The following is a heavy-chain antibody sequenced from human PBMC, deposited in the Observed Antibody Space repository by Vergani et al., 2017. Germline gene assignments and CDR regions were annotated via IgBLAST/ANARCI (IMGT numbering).Heavy chain of an antibody. D-gene: IGHD6-13*01. J-gene: IGHJ4*02. CDR2: ISWNSGSI. CDR1: GFTSDDYA. V-gene: IGHV3-9*02. CDR3: AKAPSPVIAAAEYYFDY. Sequence: EVQLVESGGGLVQPGRSLRLSCAASGFTSDDYAMHWVRQAPGKGLEWVSGISWNSGSIGYADSVKGRFTISRDNAKNSLYLQMNSLRAEDTALYYCAKAPSPVIAAAEYYFDYWGQGTLVTVSS.